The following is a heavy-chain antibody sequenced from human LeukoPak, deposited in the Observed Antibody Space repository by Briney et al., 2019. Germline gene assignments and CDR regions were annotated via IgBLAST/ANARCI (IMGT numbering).Heavy chain of an antibody. CDR2: INPNSGGT. CDR3: ARLGSTYYYGSGSYPSSYMDV. D-gene: IGHD3-10*01. CDR1: GYTFTGYY. V-gene: IGHV1-2*02. Sequence: ASVKVSCKASGYTFTGYYMHWVRQAPGQGLEWMGWINPNSGGTNYAQKFQGRVAMTRDTSISTAYMELSRLRSDDTAVYYCARLGSTYYYGSGSYPSSYMDVWGKGTTVTISS. J-gene: IGHJ6*03.